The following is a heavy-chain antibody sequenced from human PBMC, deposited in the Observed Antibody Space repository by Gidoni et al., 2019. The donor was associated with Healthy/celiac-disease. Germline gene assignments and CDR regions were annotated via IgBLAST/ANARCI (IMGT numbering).Heavy chain of an antibody. CDR2: IIPIFGTA. CDR3: ARDQHSSGWYVSPGY. V-gene: IGHV1-69*01. CDR1: GGTFSSYA. D-gene: IGHD6-19*01. Sequence: QVQLVQSGAEVKKPGSSVKVSCKASGGTFSSYAISGVRQAPGQGLEWMGGIIPIFGTANYDQKFQGRVTITADESTSTAYMELSSLRSEDTAVYYCARDQHSSGWYVSPGYWGQGTLVTVSS. J-gene: IGHJ4*02.